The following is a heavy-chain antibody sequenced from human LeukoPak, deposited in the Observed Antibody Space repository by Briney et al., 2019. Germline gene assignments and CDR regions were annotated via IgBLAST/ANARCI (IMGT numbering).Heavy chain of an antibody. CDR2: INPSAGST. D-gene: IGHD3-10*01. CDR3: AKSGGSGSYPHIEYFQH. J-gene: IGHJ1*01. V-gene: IGHV1-46*01. CDR1: GYSFTSYY. Sequence: ASVKVSCKASGYSFTSYYIHWVRQAPGQGLEWMGIINPSAGSTSYAQKFQGRVTMTRDTSTSTVYMELNSLRAEDTAVYYCAKSGGSGSYPHIEYFQHWGQGTLVTVSS.